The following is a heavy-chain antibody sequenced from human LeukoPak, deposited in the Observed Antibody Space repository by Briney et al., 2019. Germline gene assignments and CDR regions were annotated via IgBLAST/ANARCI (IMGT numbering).Heavy chain of an antibody. CDR1: GFTFANYW. D-gene: IGHD6-13*01. V-gene: IGHV3-7*01. Sequence: GGSLRLSCAASGFTFANYWMTWVRQAPGKGLEWVAIINFDGSEKYYADSLKGRFTISRDNAEKSLYLQMNSLRAEDTVLYHCARDGDSGWSLSHWGQGTLVTVSS. CDR3: ARDGDSGWSLSH. CDR2: INFDGSEK. J-gene: IGHJ1*01.